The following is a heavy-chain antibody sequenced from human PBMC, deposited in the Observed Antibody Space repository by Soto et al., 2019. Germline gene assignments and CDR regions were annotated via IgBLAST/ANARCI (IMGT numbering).Heavy chain of an antibody. V-gene: IGHV4-31*03. D-gene: IGHD5-18*01. CDR1: GGSISSGGYY. CDR2: IYYSGST. Sequence: QVQLQESGPGLVKPSQTLSLTCTVSGGSISSGGYYWSWIRQHTGKGLEWIGYIYYSGSTYYNPSLKSRVTLSVDTSKNQFSLKLSSVTAADTAVYYCASSGYSIGWFDPWGQGTLVTVS. J-gene: IGHJ5*02. CDR3: ASSGYSIGWFDP.